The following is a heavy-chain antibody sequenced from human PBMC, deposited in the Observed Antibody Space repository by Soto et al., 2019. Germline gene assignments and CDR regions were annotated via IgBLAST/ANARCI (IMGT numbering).Heavy chain of an antibody. CDR2: ISDTGGAT. CDR3: AISRRKKSGSNTLFDP. CDR1: GVTISTYA. Sequence: EVQLLESEGGLVQPGGSLRLSCTASGVTISTYAMNWVRQAPGKGLEWVSTISDTGGATFYAGSVKGRFTISRDNSKNTVYLQMRSLRVQDTGVYFWAISRRKKSGSNTLFDPWGRGTLVTVSS. J-gene: IGHJ5*02. V-gene: IGHV3-23*01. D-gene: IGHD3-3*01.